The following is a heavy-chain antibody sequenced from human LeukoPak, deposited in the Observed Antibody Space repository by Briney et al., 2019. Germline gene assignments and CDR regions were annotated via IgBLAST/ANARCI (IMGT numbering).Heavy chain of an antibody. Sequence: GGSLRLSCAASGFTFDDYAMHWVRQAPGKGLEWVSLISWDGGSTYYADSVKGRFTISRDNSKNSLYLQMNSLRAEDTALYYCAKDSSGYHWGGYFDYWGQGTLVTVSS. J-gene: IGHJ4*02. CDR3: AKDSSGYHWGGYFDY. CDR2: ISWDGGST. D-gene: IGHD3-22*01. V-gene: IGHV3-43D*04. CDR1: GFTFDDYA.